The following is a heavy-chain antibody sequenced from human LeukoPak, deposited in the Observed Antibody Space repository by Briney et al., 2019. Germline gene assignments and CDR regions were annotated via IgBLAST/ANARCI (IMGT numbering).Heavy chain of an antibody. CDR2: IYYSGST. Sequence: PSETLSLTCTVSGGSISSYYWSWIRQPPGKGLEWIGYIYYSGSTNYNPSLKSRVTISVDTSKNQFSLKLSSVTAADTAVYYCARKRITMIVVVSTTGRYFDLWGRGTLVTVSS. CDR1: GGSISSYY. J-gene: IGHJ2*01. CDR3: ARKRITMIVVVSTTGRYFDL. D-gene: IGHD3-22*01. V-gene: IGHV4-59*12.